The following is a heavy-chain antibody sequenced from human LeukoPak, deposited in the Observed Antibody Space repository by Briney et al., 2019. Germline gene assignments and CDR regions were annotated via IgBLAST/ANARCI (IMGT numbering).Heavy chain of an antibody. D-gene: IGHD3-22*01. Sequence: GGSLRLSCAASGFTFSSYSMNWVRQAPGKGLEWVSSISSSSSYIYYADSVKGRFTISRDNAKNSLYLQMNSLRAEDTAVYYCARGRRIGRDYYDSSGYYYYFDYWGQGTLVTVSS. V-gene: IGHV3-21*01. CDR3: ARGRRIGRDYYDSSGYYYYFDY. J-gene: IGHJ4*02. CDR2: ISSSSSYI. CDR1: GFTFSSYS.